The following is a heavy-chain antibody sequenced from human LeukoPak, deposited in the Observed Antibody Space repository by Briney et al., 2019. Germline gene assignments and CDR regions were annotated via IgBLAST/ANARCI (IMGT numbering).Heavy chain of an antibody. D-gene: IGHD2-21*02. J-gene: IGHJ6*03. V-gene: IGHV4-59*08. CDR1: GGSISSYY. CDR3: ARSPFCGGDCYLDYYYMDV. Sequence: SETLSLTCTVSGGSISSYYWSWIRQPPGKGLEWIGYIYYSGSTNYNPSLKSRVTISVDTSKNQFSLKLSSVTAADTAVYYCARSPFCGGDCYLDYYYMDVWGKGTTVTISS. CDR2: IYYSGST.